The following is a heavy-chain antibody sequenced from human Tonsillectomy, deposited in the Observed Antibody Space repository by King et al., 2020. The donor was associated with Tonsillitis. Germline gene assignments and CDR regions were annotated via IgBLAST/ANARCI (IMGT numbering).Heavy chain of an antibody. V-gene: IGHV4-59*01. CDR3: ARDCDFRYCSGGSCRGCYYGMDV. J-gene: IGHJ6*02. Sequence: VQLQESGPGLVKPSETLSLTCTVSGGSISSYYWSWIRQPPGKGLEWIGYIYYSGSTNYNPSLKSRVTISVDTSKNQFSLKLSSVTAADTAVYYCARDCDFRYCSGGSCRGCYYGMDVLGQGTTVTVSS. D-gene: IGHD2-15*01. CDR1: GGSISSYY. CDR2: IYYSGST.